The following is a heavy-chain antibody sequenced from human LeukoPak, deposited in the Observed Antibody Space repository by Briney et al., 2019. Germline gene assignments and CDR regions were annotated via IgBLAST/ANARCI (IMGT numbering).Heavy chain of an antibody. V-gene: IGHV3-30-3*01. CDR3: ASDMSYSGYYIDY. CDR2: ISYDGSNK. J-gene: IGHJ4*02. Sequence: GGSLRLSCAASGFTFSSYAMHWVRQAPGKGLEGVALISYDGSNKYYADSVKGRFTISRDNSKNTLYLQMNSLSPEDTAVYYCASDMSYSGYYIDYWGQGTLVTVSS. D-gene: IGHD3-3*01. CDR1: GFTFSSYA.